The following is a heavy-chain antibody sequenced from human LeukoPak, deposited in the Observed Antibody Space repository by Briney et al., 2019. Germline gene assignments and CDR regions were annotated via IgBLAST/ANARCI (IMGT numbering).Heavy chain of an antibody. Sequence: ASVKVSCKASGGTFSSYAISWVRQAPGQGLEWMGGIIPIFGTANYAQKFQGRVTITADESTSTAYMELSSLRSEDTAVYYCARAGPKYCSGGSCHAGPYWGQGTLVTVSS. CDR2: IIPIFGTA. J-gene: IGHJ4*02. CDR1: GGTFSSYA. V-gene: IGHV1-69*13. D-gene: IGHD2-15*01. CDR3: ARAGPKYCSGGSCHAGPY.